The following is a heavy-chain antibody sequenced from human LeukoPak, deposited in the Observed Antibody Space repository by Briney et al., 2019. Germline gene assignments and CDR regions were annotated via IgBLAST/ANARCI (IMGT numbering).Heavy chain of an antibody. J-gene: IGHJ4*02. D-gene: IGHD3-9*01. CDR3: AREPPATGYYDY. V-gene: IGHV1-69*06. CDR2: IIPIFGTA. CDR1: GYTFTSYD. Sequence: ASVKVSCKASGYTFTSYDINWVRQAPGQGLEWMGGIIPIFGTANYAQKFQGRVTITADKSTSTAYMELSSLRSEDTAVYYCAREPPATGYYDYWGQGTLVTVSS.